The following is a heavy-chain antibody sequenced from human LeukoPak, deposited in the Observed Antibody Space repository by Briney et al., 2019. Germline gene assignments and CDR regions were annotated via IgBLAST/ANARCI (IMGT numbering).Heavy chain of an antibody. CDR2: INPSGGST. J-gene: IGHJ3*02. CDR3: ARVLPSTYHDRGSGAFDI. Sequence: ASVKVSCKASGYTFTSYYMHWVRQAPGQGLEWMGIINPSGGSTSYAQKFQDRVTMTRDTSTSTVYMELSSLRSEDTAVYYCARVLPSTYHDRGSGAFDIWGQGTMVTVSS. V-gene: IGHV1-46*01. D-gene: IGHD3-22*01. CDR1: GYTFTSYY.